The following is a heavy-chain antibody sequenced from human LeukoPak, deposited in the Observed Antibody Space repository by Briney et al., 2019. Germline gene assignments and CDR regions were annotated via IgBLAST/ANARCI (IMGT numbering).Heavy chain of an antibody. J-gene: IGHJ4*02. V-gene: IGHV1-46*01. CDR1: GYTFTSYD. CDR3: ARGLIYGDFDY. D-gene: IGHD2-2*02. Sequence: ASVKVSCKASGYTFTSYDITWVRQAPGQGLEWMGIINPSGGSTSYAQKFQGRVTMTRDTSTSTVYMELSSLRSEDTAVYYCARGLIYGDFDYWGQGTLVTVSS. CDR2: INPSGGST.